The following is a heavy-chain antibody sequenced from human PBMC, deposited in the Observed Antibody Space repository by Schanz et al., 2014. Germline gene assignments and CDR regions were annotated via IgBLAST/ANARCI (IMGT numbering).Heavy chain of an antibody. D-gene: IGHD6-6*01. Sequence: VQLVESGGGVVQPGRSLRLSCAASGFTFSTCAMHWVRQAPGNGLVWVSRINSDGRSTNYADSVKGRFSISRDNAKNSLYLQMDSLRAEDTAFYYCVKDVSWGGQLGKENRGFDYGGQGTLVTVSS. J-gene: IGHJ4*02. CDR3: VKDVSWGGQLGKENRGFDY. CDR2: INSDGRST. CDR1: GFTFSTCA. V-gene: IGHV3-74*01.